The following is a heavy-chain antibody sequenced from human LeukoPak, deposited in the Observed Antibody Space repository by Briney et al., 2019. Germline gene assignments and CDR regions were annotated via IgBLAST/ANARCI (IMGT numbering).Heavy chain of an antibody. CDR3: ARDGEWLEDYHFYMDV. J-gene: IGHJ6*03. CDR2: ISTSGST. D-gene: IGHD3-3*01. Sequence: SETLSLTCTVSGGSISSGSYYWSWIRQPAGKGLEWIGRISTSGSTNYNPSLKSRVTISVDTSKNQFSLKLNSVTAADTAVYYCARDGEWLEDYHFYMDVWGRGTTVTVTS. CDR1: GGSISSGSYY. V-gene: IGHV4-61*02.